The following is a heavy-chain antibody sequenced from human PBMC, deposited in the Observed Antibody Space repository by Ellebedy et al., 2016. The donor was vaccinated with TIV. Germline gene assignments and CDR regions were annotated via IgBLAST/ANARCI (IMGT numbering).Heavy chain of an antibody. J-gene: IGHJ3*02. CDR1: GFTFSNNS. CDR3: ASGAYDI. CDR2: ISSTGTTI. V-gene: IGHV3-48*02. Sequence: GESLKISCAASGFTFSNNSMNWVRQAPGKGLEWVSYISSTGTTIYYADSVKGRFTISRDNAKLSLYLQMNSLTDEDTAGYYCASGAYDIWGQGTMVTVSS.